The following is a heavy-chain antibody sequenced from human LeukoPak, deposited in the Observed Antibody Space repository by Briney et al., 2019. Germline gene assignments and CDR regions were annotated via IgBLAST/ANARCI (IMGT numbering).Heavy chain of an antibody. J-gene: IGHJ4*02. V-gene: IGHV5-51*01. CDR3: ARLTNDILTGYFY. CDR2: IYPGDSDT. CDR1: GYSFTSYW. Sequence: RRGESLQISCKGSGYSFTSYWIGWVRQMPGKGLEWMGIIYPGDSDTRYSPSFQGQVTISADKSISTAYLQWSSLKASDTAMYYCARLTNDILTGYFYWGQGTLVTVSS. D-gene: IGHD3-9*01.